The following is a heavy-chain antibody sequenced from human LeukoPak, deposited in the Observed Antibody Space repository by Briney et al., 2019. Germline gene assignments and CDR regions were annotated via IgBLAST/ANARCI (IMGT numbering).Heavy chain of an antibody. CDR2: IYPGDLDT. J-gene: IGHJ4*02. D-gene: IGHD1-20*01. V-gene: IGHV5-51*01. CDR1: GYTFSSYW. Sequence: GESLKISCEGSGYTFSSYWIAWVRQMPGKGLEYMGIIYPGDLDTRYSPSFQGQVTISADKSISTAYLQWSSLKASDTAMYYCARPAISGPHYFDYWGQGTLVTVSS. CDR3: ARPAISGPHYFDY.